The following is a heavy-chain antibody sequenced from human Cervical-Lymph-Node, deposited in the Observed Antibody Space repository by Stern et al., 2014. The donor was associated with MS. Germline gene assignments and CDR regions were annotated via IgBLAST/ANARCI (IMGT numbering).Heavy chain of an antibody. D-gene: IGHD2-15*01. CDR2: ISAYNGNP. V-gene: IGHV1-18*01. CDR3: ARGLLGSENAFDI. CDR1: GYTFTSYG. J-gene: IGHJ3*02. Sequence: HVHLGQSGAEVKKHGASVKDSCKASGYTFTSYGISWVRHAPVQGLEWMGWISAYNGNPNYAQKLQGRVTMTTDTSTSTAYMELRSLRSDDTAVYYCARGLLGSENAFDIWGQGTMVTVSS.